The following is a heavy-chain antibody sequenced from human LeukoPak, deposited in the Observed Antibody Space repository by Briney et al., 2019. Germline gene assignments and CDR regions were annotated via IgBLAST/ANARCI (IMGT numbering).Heavy chain of an antibody. V-gene: IGHV1-46*01. CDR1: GYTFTSYY. J-gene: IGHJ4*02. D-gene: IGHD3-3*01. Sequence: ASVKVSCKASGYTFTSYYMHWVRQAPGQGLEWMGIINPSGGSTSYAQKFQGRVTMTRDTSTSTVYMELSSLRSEDTAVYYCARDLPRFWSDHRPSGFDYWGQGTLVTVSS. CDR3: ARDLPRFWSDHRPSGFDY. CDR2: INPSGGST.